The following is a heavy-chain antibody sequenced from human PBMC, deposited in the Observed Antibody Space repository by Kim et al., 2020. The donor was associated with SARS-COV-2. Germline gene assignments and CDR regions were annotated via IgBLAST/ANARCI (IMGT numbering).Heavy chain of an antibody. V-gene: IGHV3-11*04. Sequence: GGSLRLSCAASGFTFSDYYMSWIRQAPGKGLEWVSYISSSGSTIYYADSVKGRFTISRDNAKNSLYLQMNSLRAEDTAVYYCARDGYCSSTSCYDLYYGMDVWGQGTTVTVSS. CDR3: ARDGYCSSTSCYDLYYGMDV. J-gene: IGHJ6*02. D-gene: IGHD2-2*03. CDR2: ISSSGSTI. CDR1: GFTFSDYY.